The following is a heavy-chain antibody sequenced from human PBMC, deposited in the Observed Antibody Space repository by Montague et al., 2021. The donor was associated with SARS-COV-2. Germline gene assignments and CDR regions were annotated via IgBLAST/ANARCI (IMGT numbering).Heavy chain of an antibody. V-gene: IGHV4-34*01. D-gene: IGHD6-13*01. J-gene: IGHJ4*02. CDR2: ITHSGST. Sequence: SETLSLTCAVYGGSFSGYYWSWIRQPPGKGLEWIGEITHSGSTNYNPSLKSRVTISLDTSTNRFSLKLSSVTAADTAVYYCARGRYSSSWYGTNYYFDYWGQGTLVTVSS. CDR3: ARGRYSSSWYGTNYYFDY. CDR1: GGSFSGYY.